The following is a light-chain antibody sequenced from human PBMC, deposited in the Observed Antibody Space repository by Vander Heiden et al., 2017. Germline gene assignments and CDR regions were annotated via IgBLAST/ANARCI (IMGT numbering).Light chain of an antibody. J-gene: IGLJ3*02. V-gene: IGLV1-51*01. CDR1: SSNIGNNY. CDR2: DNN. CDR3: GTWDSSLSAGV. Sequence: QSVLTQPPSVSAAPGQKVTISCSGSSSNIGNNYVSWYQQLPGTAPKRLIYDNNQRPSGIPDRFSGSKSGTSATLGITGLQTGDEADYYCGTWDSSLSAGVFSGGTRLTVL.